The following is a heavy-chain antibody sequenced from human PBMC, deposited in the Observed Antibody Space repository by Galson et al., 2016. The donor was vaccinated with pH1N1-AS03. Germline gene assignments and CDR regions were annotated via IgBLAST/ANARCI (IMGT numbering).Heavy chain of an antibody. J-gene: IGHJ4*02. Sequence: SLRLSCAASGFTFSSYSISWVRQAPGKGLEWVSYISSSSSTIYYADSVKGRFTISRDNAKNSLYPQMNSLRAEDTAVYYCGPLNIGNYLYDYWGQGTLVTVSS. V-gene: IGHV3-48*01. CDR3: GPLNIGNYLYDY. CDR1: GFTFSSYS. CDR2: ISSSSSTI. D-gene: IGHD1-26*01.